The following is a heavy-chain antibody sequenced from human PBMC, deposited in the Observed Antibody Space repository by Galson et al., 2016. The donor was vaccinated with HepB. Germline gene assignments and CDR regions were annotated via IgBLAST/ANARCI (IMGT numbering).Heavy chain of an antibody. Sequence: TLSLTCSVSGGPIHSAENYWSWVRQSPGKGLEWLGYIFYSGTAYYNPSLKSRVTLSVDRSKNRFSLNLSSVTAADTAVYFCARAPEEYSFGVFDSWGPGTLVTVSS. D-gene: IGHD5-18*01. V-gene: IGHV4-30-4*08. CDR2: IFYSGTA. J-gene: IGHJ4*02. CDR3: ARAPEEYSFGVFDS. CDR1: GGPIHSAENY.